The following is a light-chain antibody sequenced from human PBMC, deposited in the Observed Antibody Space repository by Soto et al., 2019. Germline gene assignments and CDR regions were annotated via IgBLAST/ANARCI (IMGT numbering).Light chain of an antibody. Sequence: QSALTQPASVSGSPGQSITISCTGTSSDVGSYNLVSWYQQHPGKAPKLMIYEGSKRPSGVSNRFSGSKSGNTASLTISGLQAEDEADYYCCSYADSSTLWVFGGGTKLTVL. CDR1: SSDVGSYNL. V-gene: IGLV2-23*01. CDR2: EGS. J-gene: IGLJ3*02. CDR3: CSYADSSTLWV.